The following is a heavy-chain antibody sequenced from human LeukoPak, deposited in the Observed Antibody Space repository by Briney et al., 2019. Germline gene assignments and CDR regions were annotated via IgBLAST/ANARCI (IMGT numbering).Heavy chain of an antibody. D-gene: IGHD3-3*01. J-gene: IGHJ5*02. CDR1: GYTFTGYY. CDR2: INPNSGGT. V-gene: IGHV1-2*02. CDR3: ARGRGITIFGVVIIVPWFDP. Sequence: ASVKVSCKASGYTFTGYYMHWVRQAPGQGLEWMGWINPNSGGTNYAQKFQGGVTMTRDTSISTAYMELSRLRSDDTAVYYCARGRGITIFGVVIIVPWFDPWGQGTLVTVSS.